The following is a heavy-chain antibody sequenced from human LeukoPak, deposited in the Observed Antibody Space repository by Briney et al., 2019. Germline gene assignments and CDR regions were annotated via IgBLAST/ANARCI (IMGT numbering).Heavy chain of an antibody. J-gene: IGHJ3*02. CDR2: IKSKTDGGTT. Sequence: GGSLRLSCAASGFTFSHAWMTWVRQAPGKGLEWVGRIKSKTDGGTTDYAAPVKGRFTISRDDSKNMLCLQMSSLKTEDTALYYRHTQPVVPDESNSSSWDGTGAFDIWGQGTMVTVSS. CDR3: HTQPVVPDESNSSSWDGTGAFDI. D-gene: IGHD2-2*01. CDR1: GFTFSHAW. V-gene: IGHV3-15*01.